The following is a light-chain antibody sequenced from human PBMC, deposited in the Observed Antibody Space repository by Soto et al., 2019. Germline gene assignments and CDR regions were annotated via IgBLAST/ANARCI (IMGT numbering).Light chain of an antibody. CDR1: QSVSSSD. CDR3: HQYGSSPYT. V-gene: IGKV3-20*01. CDR2: GAS. J-gene: IGKJ2*01. Sequence: EIVLTQSPGTLSLSPGERATLSCRASQSVSSSDVAWYQQKPGQAPMLLIYGASSRATGIPDRFSGSGSGTDFTLTISRLQPEDFAVYYCHQYGSSPYTFGQGTKLEIK.